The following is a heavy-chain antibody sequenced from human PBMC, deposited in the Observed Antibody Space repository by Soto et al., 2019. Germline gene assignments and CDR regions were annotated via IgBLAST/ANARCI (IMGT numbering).Heavy chain of an antibody. V-gene: IGHV1-2*02. Sequence: ASVKVSCKASGYTFTGYYMHWVRQAPGQGLEWMGWINPNSGGTNYAQKFQGRVTMTRDTSISSAYMELSRLRSDDTAVYYCARRSSSSDNWFDPWGQGTQVTVYS. D-gene: IGHD6-6*01. CDR1: GYTFTGYY. CDR3: ARRSSSSDNWFDP. CDR2: INPNSGGT. J-gene: IGHJ5*02.